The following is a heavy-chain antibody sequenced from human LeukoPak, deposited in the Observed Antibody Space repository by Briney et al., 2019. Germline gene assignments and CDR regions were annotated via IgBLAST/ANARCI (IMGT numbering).Heavy chain of an antibody. V-gene: IGHV1-58*01. J-gene: IGHJ4*02. D-gene: IGHD3-16*01. CDR1: GFTFTSSA. CDR2: IIVGSGAT. CDR3: AADLSNPRMGASYLDS. Sequence: EASVKVSCKASGFTFTSSAVQWVRQARGQRLEWIGWIIVGSGATKCAQDFQERVTITRDLSTSTLYMELRSLTSEDTAVYYCAADLSNPRMGASYLDSWGQGTLVTVPS.